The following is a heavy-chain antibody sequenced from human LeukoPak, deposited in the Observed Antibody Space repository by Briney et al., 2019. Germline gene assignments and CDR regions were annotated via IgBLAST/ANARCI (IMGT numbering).Heavy chain of an antibody. CDR3: ARWAYSSRMLDY. CDR1: GGSISSGGYS. Sequence: PSETLSLTCAVSGGSISSGGYSWSWIRQPPGKGLEWIGYIYHSGSTYYNPSLKSRVTISVDRSKNQFSLKLSSVTAADTAVYYCARWAYSSRMLDYWGQGTLVTVSS. CDR2: IYHSGST. D-gene: IGHD6-13*01. V-gene: IGHV4-30-2*01. J-gene: IGHJ4*02.